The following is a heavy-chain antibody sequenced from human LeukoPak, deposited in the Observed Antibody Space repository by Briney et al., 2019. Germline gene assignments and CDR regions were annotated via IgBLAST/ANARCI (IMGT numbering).Heavy chain of an antibody. D-gene: IGHD3-10*01. J-gene: IGHJ4*02. V-gene: IGHV3-30*04. CDR3: ARSDYYGSGSLTDY. CDR2: ISYDGSNK. CDR1: GFSFSSTA. Sequence: PGGSLRLSSAAPGFSFSSTAMYWVRQAPGKGLGWVAAISYDGSNKYYADSVKGRFTISRDNSKNTLYLQMNSLRAEDTAVYYCARSDYYGSGSLTDYWGQGTLVTVSS.